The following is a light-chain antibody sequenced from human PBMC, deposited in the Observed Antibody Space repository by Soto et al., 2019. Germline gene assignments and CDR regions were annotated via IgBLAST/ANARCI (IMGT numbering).Light chain of an antibody. V-gene: IGLV2-14*01. CDR1: SSDVGAYNS. CDR2: EVT. Sequence: QSALTQPASVSGSPGQSITISCTGTSSDVGAYNSVSWYQQHPGKAPKLMIYEVTNRPSGVSNRFSGFKSGNTASLTISGLQAEDEADYFCSSFTTPSTLVVFGGRTKVTVL. J-gene: IGLJ3*02. CDR3: SSFTTPSTLVV.